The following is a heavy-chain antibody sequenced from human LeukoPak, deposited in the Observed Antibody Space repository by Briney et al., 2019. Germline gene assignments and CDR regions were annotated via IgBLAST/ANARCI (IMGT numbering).Heavy chain of an antibody. J-gene: IGHJ3*02. CDR3: ARGFPAGSGSRGSHTFDI. D-gene: IGHD5-12*01. CDR2: INHGGGT. CDR1: GGSFSAYY. V-gene: IGHV4-34*01. Sequence: SETLSLTCGVSGGSFSAYYWNWIRQSPGKGLEWIGEINHGGGTTYSPSLRSRVTISVDTSKDQFSLKLSSVTAADTAVYFCARGFPAGSGSRGSHTFDIWGQGTMVTVSS.